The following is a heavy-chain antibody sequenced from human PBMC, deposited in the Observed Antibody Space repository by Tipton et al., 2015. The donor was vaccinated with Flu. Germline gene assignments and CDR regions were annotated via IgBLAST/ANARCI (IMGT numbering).Heavy chain of an antibody. D-gene: IGHD5-24*01. CDR1: GDSISNYY. Sequence: TLSLTCTVSGDSISNYYWNWIRQPPGKGLEWIGYIYYSGSTNYNPSLKSRVTISVDTSKSQFSLKLSSVTAADTAVYYCARRRDGYNCFDYWGQGILVTVSS. CDR3: ARRRDGYNCFDY. V-gene: IGHV4-59*12. J-gene: IGHJ4*02. CDR2: IYYSGST.